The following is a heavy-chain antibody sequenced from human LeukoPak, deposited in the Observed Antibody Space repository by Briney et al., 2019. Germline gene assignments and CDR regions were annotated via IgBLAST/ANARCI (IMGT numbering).Heavy chain of an antibody. CDR1: GGSISSGDYY. CDR2: IYYSGST. CDR3: ARDRVQEGGYYYYGMDV. V-gene: IGHV4-30-4*01. D-gene: IGHD3-3*01. J-gene: IGHJ6*02. Sequence: SETLSLTCTVSGGSISSGDYYWSWIRQPPGKGLEWIGYIYYSGSTYYNPSLKSLVTISVDTSKNQFSLKLSSVTAADTAVYYCARDRVQEGGYYYYGMDVWGQGTTVTVSS.